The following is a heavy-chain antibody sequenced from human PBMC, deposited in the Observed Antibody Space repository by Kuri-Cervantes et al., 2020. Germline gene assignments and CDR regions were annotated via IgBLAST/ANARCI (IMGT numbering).Heavy chain of an antibody. CDR3: ARDTNVVPAASDAFDI. CDR2: ISWNSGSI. V-gene: IGHV3-9*01. D-gene: IGHD2-2*01. J-gene: IGHJ3*02. CDR1: GFTFDDYA. Sequence: GGSLRLSCAASGFTFDDYAMHWVRQAPGKGLEWVSGISWNSGSIGYADSVKGRFTISRDNAKNSLYLQMNSLRAEDTAVYYCARDTNVVPAASDAFDIWGQGTMVTVSS.